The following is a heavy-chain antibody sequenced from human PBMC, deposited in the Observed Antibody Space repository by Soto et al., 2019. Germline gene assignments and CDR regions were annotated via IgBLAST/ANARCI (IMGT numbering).Heavy chain of an antibody. J-gene: IGHJ6*02. Sequence: PSETLSLTCAVSCYSISSGCYWGWIRQPPGKGLECIGSIYHSGSTYYNPSLKSRVTISVDKSKNQFSLKLSSVTAADTAVYYCARELEYCSSTSCYRWMDVWGQGTTVTVSS. V-gene: IGHV4-38-2*02. CDR2: IYHSGST. CDR3: ARELEYCSSTSCYRWMDV. CDR1: CYSISSGCY. D-gene: IGHD2-2*02.